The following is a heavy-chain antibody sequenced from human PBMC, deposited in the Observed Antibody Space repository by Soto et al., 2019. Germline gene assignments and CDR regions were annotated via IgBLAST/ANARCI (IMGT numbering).Heavy chain of an antibody. CDR1: GGSFSGYY. CDR3: ATWQGPIAVAGPDFDY. D-gene: IGHD6-19*01. V-gene: IGHV4-34*01. J-gene: IGHJ4*02. CDR2: INHSGST. Sequence: PSETLSLTCAVYGGSFSGYYWSWIRQPPGKGLEWIGEINHSGSTNYNPSLESRVTISVDTSKNQFSLKLSSVTAADTAVYYCATWQGPIAVAGPDFDYWGQGTLVTVSS.